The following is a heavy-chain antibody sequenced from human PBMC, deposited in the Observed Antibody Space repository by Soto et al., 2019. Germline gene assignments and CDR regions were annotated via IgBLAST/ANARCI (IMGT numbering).Heavy chain of an antibody. D-gene: IGHD6-19*01. Sequence: EVQLVESGGGLVQPGRSLRLSCAASGFPFADYARHWVRQAPGKGLEWFSGISWNSGSIGYADSVKGRFTISRDNSTNSLYLQMNILSAEDTALYYCAKGGTVIGWYGGFDYWGQGTLVTVSS. CDR1: GFPFADYA. CDR3: AKGGTVIGWYGGFDY. J-gene: IGHJ4*02. V-gene: IGHV3-9*01. CDR2: ISWNSGSI.